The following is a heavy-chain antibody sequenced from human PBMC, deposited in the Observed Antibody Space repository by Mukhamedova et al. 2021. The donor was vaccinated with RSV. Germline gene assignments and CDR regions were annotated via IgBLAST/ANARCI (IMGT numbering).Heavy chain of an antibody. V-gene: IGHV1-69*06. D-gene: IGHD2-15*01. CDR3: ASSDRLLRLYHYYYMDV. J-gene: IGHJ6*03. CDR2: IIPIFGTA. Sequence: VRQAPGQGLEWMGGIIPIFGTANYAQKFQDRVTITADKSTSTAYMELSSLRSEDTAVYYCASSDRLLRLYHYYYMDVWGKGTTV.